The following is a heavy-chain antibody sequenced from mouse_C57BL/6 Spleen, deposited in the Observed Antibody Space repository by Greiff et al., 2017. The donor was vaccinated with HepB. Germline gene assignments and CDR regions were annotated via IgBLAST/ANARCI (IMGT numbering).Heavy chain of an antibody. Sequence: QVQLKQPGAELVRPGSSVKLSCKASGYTFTSYWMHWVKQRPIQGLEWIGNIDPSDSETHYNQKFKDKATLTVDKSSSTAYMQLSSLTSEDSAVYYCARMGRQGFDYWGQGTTLTVSS. J-gene: IGHJ2*01. CDR1: GYTFTSYW. CDR3: ARMGRQGFDY. CDR2: IDPSDSET. D-gene: IGHD3-2*01. V-gene: IGHV1-52*01.